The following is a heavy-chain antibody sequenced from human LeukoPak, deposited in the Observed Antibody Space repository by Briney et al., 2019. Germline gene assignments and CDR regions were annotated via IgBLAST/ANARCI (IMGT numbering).Heavy chain of an antibody. J-gene: IGHJ4*02. Sequence: SETLSLTCPVSGYSISSDGDYWGWIRQPRGRGLGRIGSIYHNRSRYYNPSLKSRVAISIDTSKNQYSLKLSSVTAADTALYYCVRHRGYNYGHLLYWGQGTRITVSS. CDR1: GYSISSDGDY. D-gene: IGHD5-18*01. CDR3: VRHRGYNYGHLLY. V-gene: IGHV4-38-2*01. CDR2: IYHNRSR.